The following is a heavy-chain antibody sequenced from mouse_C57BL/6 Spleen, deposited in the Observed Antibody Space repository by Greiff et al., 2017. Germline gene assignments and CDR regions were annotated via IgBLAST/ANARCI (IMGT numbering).Heavy chain of an antibody. CDR2: INPSTGGT. J-gene: IGHJ2*01. D-gene: IGHD1-1*01. Sequence: DVQLQESGPELVKPGASVKISCKASGYSFTGYYMNWVKQSPEKSLEWIGEINPSTGGTTYNQKFKAKATLTVDKSSSTAYMQLKSLTSEDSAVYYCARSVRDYYGSSQYYFDYWGQGTTLTVSS. CDR3: ARSVRDYYGSSQYYFDY. V-gene: IGHV1-42*01. CDR1: GYSFTGYY.